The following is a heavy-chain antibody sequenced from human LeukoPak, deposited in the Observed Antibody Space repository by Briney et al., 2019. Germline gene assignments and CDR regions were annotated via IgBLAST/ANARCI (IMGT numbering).Heavy chain of an antibody. V-gene: IGHV3-23*01. J-gene: IGHJ5*02. D-gene: IGHD2-2*01. CDR3: ASAADIVVVPAAPFDP. Sequence: GGSLRLSCAASGFTFSSYGMSWVRQAPGKGLEWVSAISGSGGSTYYADSVKGRFTISRDNSKNTLYLQMNSLRAEDTAVYYCASAADIVVVPAAPFDPWGQGTLVTVSP. CDR2: ISGSGGST. CDR1: GFTFSSYG.